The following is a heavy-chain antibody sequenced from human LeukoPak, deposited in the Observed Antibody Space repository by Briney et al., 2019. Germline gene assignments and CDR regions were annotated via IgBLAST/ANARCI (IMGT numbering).Heavy chain of an antibody. CDR1: GYIFTSYW. V-gene: IGHV5-51*01. CDR3: ARPSGFRYGRFDD. D-gene: IGHD5-18*01. J-gene: IGHJ4*02. Sequence: PGASLKISCKGSGYIFTSYWIGWVRQLPGKGLEWMGIIYPGDSETRYSPSFQGQVTFSADKSINTAYLQWGSMKASDTAMYYCARPSGFRYGRFDDWGQGTLVTVSS. CDR2: IYPGDSET.